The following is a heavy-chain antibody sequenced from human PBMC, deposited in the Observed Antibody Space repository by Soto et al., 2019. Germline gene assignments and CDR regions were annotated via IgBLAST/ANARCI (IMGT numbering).Heavy chain of an antibody. Sequence: QVQLVQSGAEVKKPGASVKVSCKASGYTITSYDIKWVRQATGQGLEWMGWMNPNSGNTGYAQKFQGRVTMTRNTSISTAYMELSSLRSEDTAVYYCARGINYYDSWDDAFDIWGQGTMVTVSS. CDR1: GYTITSYD. D-gene: IGHD3-10*01. CDR2: MNPNSGNT. V-gene: IGHV1-8*01. J-gene: IGHJ3*02. CDR3: ARGINYYDSWDDAFDI.